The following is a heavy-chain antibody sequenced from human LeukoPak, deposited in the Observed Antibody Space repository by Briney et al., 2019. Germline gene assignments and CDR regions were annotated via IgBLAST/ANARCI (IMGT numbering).Heavy chain of an antibody. V-gene: IGHV1-46*01. J-gene: IGHJ4*02. CDR2: MNLSGSST. Sequence: AASLKLSCTVSGYTFTSDDMHWGRQAPGQGLGWRGIMNLSGSSTSYAHKIQGRVTLPRDTSTSTVYMDMSSLRPEDTAVYSCATDLEHITGTPGYYFDYGGQGNRAFVSA. D-gene: IGHD1-20*01. CDR1: GYTFTSDD. CDR3: ATDLEHITGTPGYYFDY.